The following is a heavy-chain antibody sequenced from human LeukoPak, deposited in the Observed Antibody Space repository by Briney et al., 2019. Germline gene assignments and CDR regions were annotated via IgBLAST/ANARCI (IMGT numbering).Heavy chain of an antibody. CDR1: GGSFSGYY. V-gene: IGHV4-34*01. J-gene: IGHJ3*02. Sequence: SETLSLTCAVYGGSFSGYYWSWIRQPPGKGLEWIGEINHSGSTNYNPSLKSRVTISVDTPKNQFSLKLSSVTAADTAVYYCARAGRWEGRPHAFDIWGQGTMVTVSS. CDR3: ARAGRWEGRPHAFDI. D-gene: IGHD1-26*01. CDR2: INHSGST.